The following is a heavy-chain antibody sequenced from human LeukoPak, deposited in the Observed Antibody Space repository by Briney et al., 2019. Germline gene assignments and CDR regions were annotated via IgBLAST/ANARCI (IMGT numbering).Heavy chain of an antibody. V-gene: IGHV4-59*01. CDR1: GGSISSYY. CDR2: IHYTGGT. CDR3: ARCRYTSSPDFEN. J-gene: IGHJ4*02. D-gene: IGHD6-13*01. Sequence: SETLSLTCTVSGGSISSYYWSWIRQPPGKGLEWIGYIHYTGGTNYNPSLKSRVTISADTSKNQFFLRLNSVTSADTAVYYCARCRYTSSPDFENWGQGTLVTVSS.